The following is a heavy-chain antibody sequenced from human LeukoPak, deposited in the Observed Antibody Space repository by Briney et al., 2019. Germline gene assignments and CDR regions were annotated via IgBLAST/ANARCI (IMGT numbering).Heavy chain of an antibody. Sequence: GASVKVSCKVSGYTLTELSMHWVRQAPGKGLEWMGGFDPEDGETIYAQKFQGRVTMTEDTSTDTAYMELSSLRADDTAVYYCARGYSGTYRIDYWGQGTLVTVSS. D-gene: IGHD1-26*01. J-gene: IGHJ4*02. CDR1: GYTLTELS. V-gene: IGHV1-24*01. CDR3: ARGYSGTYRIDY. CDR2: FDPEDGET.